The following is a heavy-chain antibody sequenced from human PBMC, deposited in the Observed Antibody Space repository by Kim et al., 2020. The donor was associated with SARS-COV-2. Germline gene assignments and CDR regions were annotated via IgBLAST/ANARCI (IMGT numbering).Heavy chain of an antibody. D-gene: IGHD5-12*01. CDR1: GGTFSSYA. CDR2: IIPIFGTA. V-gene: IGHV1-69*13. J-gene: IGHJ6*02. Sequence: SVKVSCKASGGTFSSYAISWVRQAPGQGLEWMGGIIPIFGTANYAQKFQGRVTITADESTSTAYMELSSLRSEDTAVYYCARGKWLRPKSHYGMDVWGQGTTVTVSS. CDR3: ARGKWLRPKSHYGMDV.